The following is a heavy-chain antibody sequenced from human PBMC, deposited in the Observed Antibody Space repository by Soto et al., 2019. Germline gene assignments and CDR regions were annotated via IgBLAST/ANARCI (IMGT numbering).Heavy chain of an antibody. D-gene: IGHD7-27*01. V-gene: IGHV3-53*01. CDR2: IYNDGTT. Sequence: EVQLVESGGGLIQPGGSLRLSCTASGLSVRNNYMSWVRQAPGMGLEWVSVIYNDGTTYYADSVKGRFTISNDTSKNTLSLQMDSLRAEDTAVYYCVRPLPSGRNYGMDVWGQGTKVTVSS. CDR1: GLSVRNNY. J-gene: IGHJ6*02. CDR3: VRPLPSGRNYGMDV.